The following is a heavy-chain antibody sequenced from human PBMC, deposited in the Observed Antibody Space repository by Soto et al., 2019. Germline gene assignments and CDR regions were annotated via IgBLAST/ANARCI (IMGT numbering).Heavy chain of an antibody. CDR1: GFSFNNYG. J-gene: IGHJ6*01. CDR3: ARDFTEGAISHGVYYYGMDV. D-gene: IGHD1-26*01. V-gene: IGHV3-33*01. Sequence: PGGSLRLSCAASGFSFNNYGMHWVRQAPGKGLEWVAVSWYDGSQTRYADSVRGRFTISRDNSQNTLYLHMDSLKAEDTAMYYCARDFTEGAISHGVYYYGMDVWGRGTTVPVSS. CDR2: SWYDGSQT.